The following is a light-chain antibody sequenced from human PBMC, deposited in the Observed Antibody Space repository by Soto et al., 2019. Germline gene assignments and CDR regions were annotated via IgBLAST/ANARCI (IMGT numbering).Light chain of an antibody. J-gene: IGLJ1*01. CDR3: SSYTSSSTSYV. Sequence: QSVLTQPASVSGSPGQSITISCTGNSSDVGGYNYVSWYQQHPGKAPKLMIYDVSNRPSGVSNRFSGSKSGNTASLTISGLQAEDEADYYCSSYTSSSTSYVFGTGTKVT. CDR1: SSDVGGYNY. V-gene: IGLV2-14*01. CDR2: DVS.